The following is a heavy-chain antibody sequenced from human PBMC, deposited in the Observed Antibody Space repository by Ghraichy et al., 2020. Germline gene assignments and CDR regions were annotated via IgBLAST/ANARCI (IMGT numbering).Heavy chain of an antibody. CDR3: VCGAELRWLHY. Sequence: SETLSLTCTVSGGSISSGDYYWSWIRQPPGKGLEWIGYIYYSGSTYYNPSLKSRVTISVDTSKNQFSLKLSSVTAADTAVYYCVCGAELRWLHYWGQGTLVTVSS. V-gene: IGHV4-30-4*01. CDR2: IYYSGST. D-gene: IGHD1-26*01. J-gene: IGHJ4*02. CDR1: GGSISSGDYY.